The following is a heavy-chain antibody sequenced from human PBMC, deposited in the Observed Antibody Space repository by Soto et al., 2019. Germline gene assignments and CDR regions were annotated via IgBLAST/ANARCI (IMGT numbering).Heavy chain of an antibody. Sequence: VQLVESGGGLVHPGGSLRLSCAASGFNVSSQYMTWVRQAPGKGLEWVSVIYSGGNTDYADSVKGRFTISRDNSKNTMSLQMNSLRAEDTALYDCVRGSSGLHWGQGTLVTVSS. CDR1: GFNVSSQY. CDR2: IYSGGNT. CDR3: VRGSSGLH. D-gene: IGHD6-19*01. J-gene: IGHJ4*02. V-gene: IGHV3-66*01.